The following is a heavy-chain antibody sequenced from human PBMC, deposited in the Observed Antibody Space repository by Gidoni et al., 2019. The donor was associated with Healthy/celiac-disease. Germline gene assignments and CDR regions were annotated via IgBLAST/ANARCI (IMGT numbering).Heavy chain of an antibody. Sequence: EVQLLESGGGLVLPGGSLRPPCAASGFPFSSYAMSWVRQAPGKGLECVSAISGSGGSTYYADSVKGRFTISRDNSKNTLYLQMNSLRAEDTAVYYCAKALRGVVHPYDYWGQGTLVTVSS. CDR2: ISGSGGST. V-gene: IGHV3-23*01. CDR1: GFPFSSYA. J-gene: IGHJ4*02. CDR3: AKALRGVVHPYDY. D-gene: IGHD2-15*01.